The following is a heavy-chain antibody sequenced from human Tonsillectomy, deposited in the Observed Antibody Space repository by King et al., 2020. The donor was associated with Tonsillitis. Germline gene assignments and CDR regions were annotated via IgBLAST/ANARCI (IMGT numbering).Heavy chain of an antibody. CDR3: ARETYYDFWSGDH. CDR2: ISSDSSTI. V-gene: IGHV3-48*04. J-gene: IGHJ4*02. D-gene: IGHD3-3*01. CDR1: GFTFSSYS. Sequence: AQLVQSGGGLVQPGGSLRVSCAASGFTFSSYSMNWVRQAPGKGLEWVSYISSDSSTIYYADSVKGRFTISRDNAKNSLYLQMNSLRAEDTAVYYCARETYYDFWSGDHWGQGTLVTVSS.